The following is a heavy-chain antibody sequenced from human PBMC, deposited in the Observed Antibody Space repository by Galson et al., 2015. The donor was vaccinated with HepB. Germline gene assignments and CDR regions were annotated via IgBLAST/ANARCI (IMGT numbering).Heavy chain of an antibody. CDR2: ISAYNGNT. Sequence: SVKVSCKASGYTFTSYGISWVRQAPGQGLEWMGWISAYNGNTNYAQKLQGRVTMTTDTSTSTAYMEPRSLRSDDTAVYYCARDRGSSSWYYFDYWGQGTLVTVSS. V-gene: IGHV1-18*04. CDR3: ARDRGSSSWYYFDY. CDR1: GYTFTSYG. D-gene: IGHD6-13*01. J-gene: IGHJ4*02.